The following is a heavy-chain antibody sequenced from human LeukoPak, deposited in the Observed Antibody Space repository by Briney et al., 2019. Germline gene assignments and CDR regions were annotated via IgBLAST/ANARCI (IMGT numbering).Heavy chain of an antibody. V-gene: IGHV4-39*01. CDR1: GGSITGSSYY. D-gene: IGHD3-22*01. Sequence: PSETLSLTCSVSGGSITGSSYYWGWIRRPPGKGLEWIGSMYYSGSTYYNPSLKSRVTISVDTSKNQFSLKLSSVTAADTAVYYCARHYCDSTGYYYFDYWGQGTLVTVSS. CDR2: MYYSGST. J-gene: IGHJ4*02. CDR3: ARHYCDSTGYYYFDY.